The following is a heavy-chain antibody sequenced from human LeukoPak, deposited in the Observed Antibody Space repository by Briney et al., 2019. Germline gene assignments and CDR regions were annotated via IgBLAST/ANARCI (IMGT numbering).Heavy chain of an antibody. Sequence: PGGSLRLSCAASGFTFSSYWMSWVRQAPGKGLEWVATINQDGGGKYYVDSVKGRFTISRDNAKNSLHLQMSSLRAEDTAVYYRARVRTGTTNWFDPWGQGTLVTVSS. D-gene: IGHD1-1*01. CDR1: GFTFSSYW. J-gene: IGHJ5*02. CDR3: ARVRTGTTNWFDP. CDR2: INQDGGGK. V-gene: IGHV3-7*04.